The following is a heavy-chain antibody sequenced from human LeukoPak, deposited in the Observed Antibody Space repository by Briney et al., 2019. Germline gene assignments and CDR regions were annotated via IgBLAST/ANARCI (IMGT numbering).Heavy chain of an antibody. CDR1: GYTFTNYY. CDR2: INPSGGTT. CDR3: ARDLNWFDP. V-gene: IGHV1-46*01. Sequence: ASVKVSCKASGYTFTNYYMHWVQQAPGQGLEWMGIINPSGGTTSYAQKFQGRVTMTRDTSTSTVYMELSSLRSEDTAVYYCARDLNWFDPWGQGTLVTVSS. J-gene: IGHJ5*02.